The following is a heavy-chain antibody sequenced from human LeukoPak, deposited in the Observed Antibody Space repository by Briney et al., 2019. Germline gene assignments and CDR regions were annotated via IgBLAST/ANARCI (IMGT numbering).Heavy chain of an antibody. Sequence: GGSLRLSCAASGFTVSSNYMSWVRQAPGKGLEWVSVIYSGGSTYYADSVKGRFTISRDNSKNTLYLQMNSLRAEDTAVYYCARDRSLWYSSGWYDDYWGQGTLVTVSS. V-gene: IGHV3-66*01. D-gene: IGHD6-13*01. CDR2: IYSGGST. CDR3: ARDRSLWYSSGWYDDY. J-gene: IGHJ4*02. CDR1: GFTVSSNY.